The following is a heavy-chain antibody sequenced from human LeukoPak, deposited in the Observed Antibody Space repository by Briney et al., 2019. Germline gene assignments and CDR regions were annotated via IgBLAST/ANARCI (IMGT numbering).Heavy chain of an antibody. CDR2: IYYSGST. V-gene: IGHV4-59*08. Sequence: PSETLSLTCTVSVGSISSYYWSWIRQPPGKGVEWIGYIYYSGSTNYNPSLKSRVTISVDTSKNQFSLKLSSVTAADTAVYYCASGRYCSGGSCYGIPNYWGQGTLVTVSS. CDR1: VGSISSYY. CDR3: ASGRYCSGGSCYGIPNY. D-gene: IGHD2-15*01. J-gene: IGHJ4*02.